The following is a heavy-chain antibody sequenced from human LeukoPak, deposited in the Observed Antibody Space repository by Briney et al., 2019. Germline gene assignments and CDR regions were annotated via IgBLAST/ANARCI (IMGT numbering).Heavy chain of an antibody. CDR2: INHSGST. CDR1: GGSFSGYY. V-gene: IGHV4-34*01. J-gene: IGHJ4*02. D-gene: IGHD6-13*01. Sequence: SETLSLTCAVYGGSFSGYYWSWIRQPPGKGLEWIGEINHSGSTNYNPSLKSRVTISVDTSKNQFSLKLSSVTAADTAVYYCAMAIAAAGIFFDYWGQGTLVTVSS. CDR3: AMAIAAAGIFFDY.